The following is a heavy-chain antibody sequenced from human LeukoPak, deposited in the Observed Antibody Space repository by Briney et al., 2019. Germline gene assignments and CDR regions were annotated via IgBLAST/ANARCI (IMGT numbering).Heavy chain of an antibody. CDR1: GFTVSSNY. Sequence: GGSLRLSCAASGFTVSSNYMSWVRRAPGKGLEWVSVIYSGGSTYYADSVKGRFTISRDNSKNTLYLQMNSLRAEDTAVYYCARDLLGYSSSWSLWNDQDYYYGMDVWGQGTTVTVSS. J-gene: IGHJ6*02. CDR3: ARDLLGYSSSWSLWNDQDYYYGMDV. CDR2: IYSGGST. V-gene: IGHV3-53*01. D-gene: IGHD6-13*01.